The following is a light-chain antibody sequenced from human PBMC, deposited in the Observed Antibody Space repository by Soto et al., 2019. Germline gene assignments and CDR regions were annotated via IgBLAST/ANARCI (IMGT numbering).Light chain of an antibody. CDR2: GAS. CDR3: QQYGSTPKT. J-gene: IGKJ2*01. CDR1: QSVRSSH. Sequence: EIVLTQSPGTLSLSPGERATLSCRASQSVRSSHLAWFQQKPGQAPRLLIYGASSRATGIPDRFSGSESGTDFTLTISRLEPEDFAVYYCQQYGSTPKTFGQGTKLEIK. V-gene: IGKV3-20*01.